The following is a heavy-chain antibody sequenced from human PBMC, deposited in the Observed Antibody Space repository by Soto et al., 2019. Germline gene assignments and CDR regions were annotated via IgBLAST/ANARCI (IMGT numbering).Heavy chain of an antibody. V-gene: IGHV4-31*03. CDR3: ARTPYYYGSGSYYASYYYYYMDV. J-gene: IGHJ6*03. CDR2: IYYSGST. CDR1: GASISSGGYY. D-gene: IGHD3-10*01. Sequence: QVQLQESGPGLVKPSQTLSLTCTVSGASISSGGYYWSWIRQHPGKGLEWIGYIYYSGSTYYNPSLKSRVTISVDTSKNQFSLKLSSVTAADTAVYYCARTPYYYGSGSYYASYYYYYMDVWGKGTTVTVSS.